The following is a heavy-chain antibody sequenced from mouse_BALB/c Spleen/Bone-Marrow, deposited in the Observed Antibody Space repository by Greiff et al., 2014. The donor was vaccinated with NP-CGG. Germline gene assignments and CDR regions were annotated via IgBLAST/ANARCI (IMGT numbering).Heavy chain of an antibody. D-gene: IGHD2-1*01. CDR2: INPSNGRT. V-gene: IGHV1S81*02. Sequence: VQLVESGDELVKPGASVKLSCKASGFTFTSYWIHWVKQRPGQGPEWIGEINPSNGRTNYNEKFKSKATLTEDKSSSTAYMQLSSLTSEDSAVYYCARDGNYRYAMDYWGQGTSVTVSS. CDR3: ARDGNYRYAMDY. CDR1: GFTFTSYW. J-gene: IGHJ4*01.